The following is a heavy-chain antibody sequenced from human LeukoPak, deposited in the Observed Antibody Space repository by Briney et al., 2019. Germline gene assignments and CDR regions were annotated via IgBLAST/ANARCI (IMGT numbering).Heavy chain of an antibody. CDR3: ARDLPWFAP. V-gene: IGHV3-30*04. CDR1: GFTVSRYA. J-gene: IGHJ5*02. CDR2: ISFDGRNK. Sequence: GGSLRLSCAASGFTVSRYAIRWVRQAPGKGLEWVAAISFDGRNKYFADSVKGRFTISRDNSNNAVYLQMNSLRTEDTAVYYCARDLPWFAPWGQGTLVTVSS.